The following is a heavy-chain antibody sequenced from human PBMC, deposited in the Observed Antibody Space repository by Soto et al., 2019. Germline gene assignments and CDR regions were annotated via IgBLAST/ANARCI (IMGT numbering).Heavy chain of an antibody. V-gene: IGHV4-59*01. J-gene: IGHJ6*02. CDR2: IYYSGST. Sequence: SETLSLTCTVSGGSISSYYWSWIRQPPGKGLEWIGYIYYSGSTNYNPSLKSRVTISVDTSKNQFSLKLSSVTAADTAVYYCARAQYSSSWGHYYYYGMDVWGQGTTVT. CDR3: ARAQYSSSWGHYYYYGMDV. CDR1: GGSISSYY. D-gene: IGHD6-6*01.